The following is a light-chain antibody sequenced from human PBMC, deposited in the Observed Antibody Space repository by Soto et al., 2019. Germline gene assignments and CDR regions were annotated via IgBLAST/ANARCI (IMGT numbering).Light chain of an antibody. CDR1: QDISNY. J-gene: IGKJ3*01. V-gene: IGKV1-33*01. Sequence: DIPMTQSPSSLSASVGDRVTITCQASQDISNYLNWYQQKPGKAPKLLIYDASNLETGVPSRFSGSGSGTDFTFTISSLQPADIATYYCQQYDNLPRVTFGPGTKVDIK. CDR3: QQYDNLPRVT. CDR2: DAS.